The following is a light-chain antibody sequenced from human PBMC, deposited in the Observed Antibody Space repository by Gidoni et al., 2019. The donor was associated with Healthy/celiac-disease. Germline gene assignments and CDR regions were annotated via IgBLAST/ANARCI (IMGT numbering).Light chain of an antibody. CDR1: QDISNY. CDR2: DAS. J-gene: IGKJ4*01. CDR3: QQYDNLPLT. Sequence: DIQMTQSPSSLSASVGERVTITCQASQDISNYFNWYQQKPGKAPKLLIYDASNLETGVPARFSGSGSGTDFTFTISSLQPEDIATYYCQQYDNLPLTFGGGTQVEIK. V-gene: IGKV1-33*01.